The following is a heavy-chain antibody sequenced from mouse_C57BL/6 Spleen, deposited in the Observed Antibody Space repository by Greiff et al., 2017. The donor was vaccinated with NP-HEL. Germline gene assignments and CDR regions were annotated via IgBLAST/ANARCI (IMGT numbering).Heavy chain of an antibody. D-gene: IGHD2-10*02. CDR1: GFTFSSYA. J-gene: IGHJ2*01. Sequence: VQLKESGGGLVKPGGSLKLSCAASGFTFSSYAMSWVRQTPEKRLEWVATISDGGSYTYYPDNVKGRFTISRDNAKNNLYLQMSHLKSEDTAMYYCARDLPYGNYPYYFDYWGQGTTLTVSS. CDR3: ARDLPYGNYPYYFDY. CDR2: ISDGGSYT. V-gene: IGHV5-4*01.